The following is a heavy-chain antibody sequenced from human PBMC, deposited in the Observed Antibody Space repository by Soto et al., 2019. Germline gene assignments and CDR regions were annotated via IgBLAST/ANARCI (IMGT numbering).Heavy chain of an antibody. V-gene: IGHV1-69*04. CDR2: IIPILGIA. CDR1: GGTFSSYT. D-gene: IGHD5-12*01. J-gene: IGHJ4*02. Sequence: SVKVSCKASGGTFSSYTISWVRQAPGQGLEWMGRIIPILGIANYAQKFQGRVTITADKSTSTAYMELSSLRSEDTAVYYCARDSGYDSFDYWGQGTLVTVSS. CDR3: ARDSGYDSFDY.